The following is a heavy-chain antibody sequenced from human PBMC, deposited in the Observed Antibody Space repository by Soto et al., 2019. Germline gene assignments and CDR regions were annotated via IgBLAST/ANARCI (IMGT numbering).Heavy chain of an antibody. CDR1: GYTFTSYA. Sequence: ASVKVSCKASGYTFTSYAIHWVRQAPGQRLXWXXWXXXXXGXXXYSQKFQGRVIITRDTSAGTAYMELRSLRSEDTAVYYCATPIVAFYWGQGTLVTASS. D-gene: IGHD5-12*01. CDR2: XXXXXGXX. V-gene: IGHV1-3*01. CDR3: ATPIVAFY. J-gene: IGHJ4*02.